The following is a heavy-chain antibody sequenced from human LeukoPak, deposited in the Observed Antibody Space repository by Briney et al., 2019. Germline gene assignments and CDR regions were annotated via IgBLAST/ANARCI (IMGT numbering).Heavy chain of an antibody. V-gene: IGHV3-23*01. J-gene: IGHJ4*02. CDR2: TSDRGDYT. D-gene: IGHD1-26*01. Sequence: GGSLRLSCAASGFTFTSYSMSWVRQAPGKGLEWVSGTSDRGDYTYYADSVEGRFTISRDNSKNTLYLQMNSLRAEDTALYFCAKKAQYNGNYPLDYWGQGTLVTVSS. CDR1: GFTFTSYS. CDR3: AKKAQYNGNYPLDY.